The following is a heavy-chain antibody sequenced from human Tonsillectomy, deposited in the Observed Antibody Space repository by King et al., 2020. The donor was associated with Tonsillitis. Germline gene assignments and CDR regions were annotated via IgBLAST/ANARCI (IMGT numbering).Heavy chain of an antibody. Sequence: VQLVESGGALVKPGGSLRLSCAASGLTFSNAWMSWVRQAPGKGLEWLGRIKSKADGGTTDYAAPVKGRFTISRDESKNTLYLQMNSLQTEDTAVYYCTKNLYFGDHWGQGTLVTVSS. CDR1: GLTFSNAW. CDR2: IKSKADGGTT. V-gene: IGHV3-15*02. CDR3: TKNLYFGDH. D-gene: IGHD3-9*01. J-gene: IGHJ4*02.